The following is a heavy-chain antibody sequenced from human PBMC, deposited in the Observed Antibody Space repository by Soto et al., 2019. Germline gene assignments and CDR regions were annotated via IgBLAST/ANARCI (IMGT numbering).Heavy chain of an antibody. V-gene: IGHV4-59*11. D-gene: IGHD6-19*01. Sequence: SETLSLTCTVSGGSITGHYRSWFRQPPGKGLEWIGYIFYSGTTNYNPSLKSRVTISVDTAKNQFSLKLSSVTTADTALYYCARVGSSGWSPDYWGQGTLVTVSS. CDR3: ARVGSSGWSPDY. CDR1: GGSITGHY. J-gene: IGHJ4*02. CDR2: IFYSGTT.